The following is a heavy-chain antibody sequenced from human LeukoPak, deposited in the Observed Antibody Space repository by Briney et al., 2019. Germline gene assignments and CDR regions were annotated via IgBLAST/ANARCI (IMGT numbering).Heavy chain of an antibody. CDR2: INSDGNST. CDR3: ARAYYDSSGRYFDY. V-gene: IGHV3-74*01. D-gene: IGHD3-22*01. CDR1: GFTFNRYW. J-gene: IGHJ4*02. Sequence: PGGSLRLSCAASGFTFNRYWMHWVRQAPGKGLVWVSRINSDGNSTSYADSVKGRITISRDNAKNTLYLQMNSLRAEDTAVYYCARAYYDSSGRYFDYWGQGTLVTVSS.